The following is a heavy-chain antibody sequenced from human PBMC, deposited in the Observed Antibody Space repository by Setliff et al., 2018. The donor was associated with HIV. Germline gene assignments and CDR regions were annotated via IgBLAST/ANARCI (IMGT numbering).Heavy chain of an antibody. J-gene: IGHJ3*02. CDR2: ISAYNGNT. CDR3: AKIAQPYYYDSSGYYPRGAFDI. Sequence: ASVKVSCKASGYTFTSYGISWVRQAPGQGLEWMGWISAYNGNTNYAQKLQGRVTMTTDTSTSTAYMELRSLRSDDTAVYYCAKIAQPYYYDSSGYYPRGAFDIWGQGTMVTVSS. CDR1: GYTFTSYG. V-gene: IGHV1-18*01. D-gene: IGHD3-22*01.